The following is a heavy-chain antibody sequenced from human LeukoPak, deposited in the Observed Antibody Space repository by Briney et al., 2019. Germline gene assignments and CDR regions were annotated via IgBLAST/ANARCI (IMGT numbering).Heavy chain of an antibody. CDR1: GDSIRSYY. CDR2: IYYTGST. J-gene: IGHJ4*02. CDR3: TTLRRGSSGWYNGFDY. Sequence: PSETLSLTCTVSGDSIRSYYWSWIRQPPGKGLEWIGYIYYTGSTNYNPSLKSRVTISVDTSKNQFSLKLTSATAADTAVYYCTTLRRGSSGWYNGFDYWGQGTLVTVSS. D-gene: IGHD6-19*01. V-gene: IGHV4-59*08.